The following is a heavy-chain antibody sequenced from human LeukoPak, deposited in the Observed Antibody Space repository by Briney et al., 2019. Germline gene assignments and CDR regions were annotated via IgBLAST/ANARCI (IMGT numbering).Heavy chain of an antibody. CDR3: ARDDHGTATSYGH. CDR2: INPHSGDT. D-gene: IGHD5-24*01. J-gene: IGHJ4*02. Sequence: GASVKVSCKASGYSFTGYYMHWVRQAPGQGLEWMGWINPHSGDTDYAQKFQGRVTMTSDTSINTAYMELSRLTSDDTAVYYCARDDHGTATSYGHWGQGTLVTVSS. CDR1: GYSFTGYY. V-gene: IGHV1-2*02.